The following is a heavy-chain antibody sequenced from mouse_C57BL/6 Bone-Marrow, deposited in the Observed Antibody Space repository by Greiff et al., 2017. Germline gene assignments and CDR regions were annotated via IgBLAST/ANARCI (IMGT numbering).Heavy chain of an antibody. CDR2: IYPGSGST. CDR1: GYTFTSYW. CDR3: ARPCYSYYWYIDV. V-gene: IGHV1-55*01. Sequence: VQLQQPGAELVKPGASVKLSCKASGYTFTSYWITWVKQRPGQGLEWIGDIYPGSGSTNYNEKFKIKAPLTVDTSSSTAYMQLSSLTSEDSAVYYCARPCYSYYWYIDVWGTGTTVTVSS. J-gene: IGHJ1*03. D-gene: IGHD2-12*01.